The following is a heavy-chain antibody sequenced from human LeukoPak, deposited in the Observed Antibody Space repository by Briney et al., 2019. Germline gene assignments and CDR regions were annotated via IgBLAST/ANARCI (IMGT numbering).Heavy chain of an antibody. CDR2: ISSSSSYI. Sequence: PGGSLRLSCAASGFTFSSYSMNWVRQAPGKGLEWVSSISSSSSYIYYADSVKGRFTISRDDSKNTLFLQMNSLRAEDTAVYYCAKDMYSSSRYYFDYWGQGTLVTVSS. D-gene: IGHD6-13*01. J-gene: IGHJ4*02. CDR1: GFTFSSYS. CDR3: AKDMYSSSRYYFDY. V-gene: IGHV3-21*04.